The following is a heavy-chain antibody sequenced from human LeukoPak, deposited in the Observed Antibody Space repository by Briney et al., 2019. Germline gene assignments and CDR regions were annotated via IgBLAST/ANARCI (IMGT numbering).Heavy chain of an antibody. D-gene: IGHD1-26*01. CDR3: ARDSRIVGATTRKDY. V-gene: IGHV1-18*01. J-gene: IGHJ4*02. CDR1: GYTFTSYG. Sequence: ASVKVSCKASGYTFTSYGISWVRQAPGQGLEWMGWISAYNGNTNYAQKLQGRVTMTTDTSTSTAYMELRSLRSDDTAVYYCARDSRIVGATTRKDYWGQGTLVTVSS. CDR2: ISAYNGNT.